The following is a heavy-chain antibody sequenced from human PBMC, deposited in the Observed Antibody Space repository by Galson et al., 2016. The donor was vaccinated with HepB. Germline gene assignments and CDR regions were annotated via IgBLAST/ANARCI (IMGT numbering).Heavy chain of an antibody. Sequence: SLRLSCAASGFTFSSYSMNWVRQAPGKGLEWLSYISSSSSTRIYADSVEGRFIISRDNSKNTVYLQMNTLRAGDTAFYYCVRYSGLSSAVAGDNYWGQGTLVTVSS. CDR2: ISSSSSTR. CDR1: GFTFSSYS. V-gene: IGHV3-48*01. CDR3: VRYSGLSSAVAGDNY. D-gene: IGHD6-19*01. J-gene: IGHJ4*02.